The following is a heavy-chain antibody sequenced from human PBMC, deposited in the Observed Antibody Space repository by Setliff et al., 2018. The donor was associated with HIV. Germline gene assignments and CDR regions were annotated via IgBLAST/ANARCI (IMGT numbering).Heavy chain of an antibody. CDR2: ISPTGST. CDR1: GASISSYY. CDR3: ARLTTTYYYDSSAYYHPV. J-gene: IGHJ4*02. V-gene: IGHV4-4*09. D-gene: IGHD3-22*01. Sequence: SETLSLTCSVSGASISSYYWSWIRQPPGKGLEWIGYISPTGSTNYNPSLKSRVTISVDTSKNQFSLKLSSVTAADTAVFYCARLTTTYYYDSSAYYHPVWGQGTLVTVSS.